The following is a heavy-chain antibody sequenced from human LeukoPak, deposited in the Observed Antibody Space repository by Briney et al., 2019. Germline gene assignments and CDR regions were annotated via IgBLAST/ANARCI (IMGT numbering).Heavy chain of an antibody. CDR3: ARGPPPSSSWPTRVDY. D-gene: IGHD6-13*01. J-gene: IGHJ4*02. Sequence: PGGSLRLSCAASGFTFSSYAMPWVRQAPGKGLEWVAVISYDGSNKYYADSVKGRFTISRDNSKNTLYLQMNSLRAEDTAVYYCARGPPPSSSWPTRVDYWGQGTLVTVSS. CDR2: ISYDGSNK. CDR1: GFTFSSYA. V-gene: IGHV3-30-3*01.